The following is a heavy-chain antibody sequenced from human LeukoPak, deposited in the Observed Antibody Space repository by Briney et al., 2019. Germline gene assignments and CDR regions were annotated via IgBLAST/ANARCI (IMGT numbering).Heavy chain of an antibody. CDR2: INHSGST. J-gene: IGHJ4*02. D-gene: IGHD3-22*01. Sequence: SETLSLTCAVYGGSFSGYYWSWIRQPPGKGLDWIGEINHSGSTNYNPSLKSRVTISVDTSKNHFSLKLSSVPAADTAVYSCARGDRPQGIDYWGQGTLVTVSS. V-gene: IGHV4-34*01. CDR1: GGSFSGYY. CDR3: ARGDRPQGIDY.